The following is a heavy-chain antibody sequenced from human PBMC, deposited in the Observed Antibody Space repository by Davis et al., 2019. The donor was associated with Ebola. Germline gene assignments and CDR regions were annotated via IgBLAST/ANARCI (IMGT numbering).Heavy chain of an antibody. J-gene: IGHJ3*01. CDR2: ISYDGSNT. V-gene: IGHV3-30*03. Sequence: GESLKISCSASGFPCSKYGMHWVRQAPGKGLEWVAVISYDGSNTYYADSVKGRFTISRDNAKNTLYLQMTTLRAEDTAVYYCASQGQGFWGRGTMVTVSS. CDR1: GFPCSKYG. CDR3: ASQGQGF.